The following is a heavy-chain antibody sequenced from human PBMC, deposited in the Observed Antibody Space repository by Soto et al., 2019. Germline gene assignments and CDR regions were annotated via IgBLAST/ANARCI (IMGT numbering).Heavy chain of an antibody. CDR1: GYTFTGYY. CDR3: ARAGITMVRGVIIDAFDI. CDR2: INPNSGGT. D-gene: IGHD3-10*01. J-gene: IGHJ3*02. V-gene: IGHV1-2*04. Sequence: ASVKVSCKASGYTFTGYYMHWVRPAPGQGLEWMGWINPNSGGTNYAQKFQGWVTMTRDTSISTAYMELSRLRSDDTAVYYCARAGITMVRGVIIDAFDIWGQGTMVTVSS.